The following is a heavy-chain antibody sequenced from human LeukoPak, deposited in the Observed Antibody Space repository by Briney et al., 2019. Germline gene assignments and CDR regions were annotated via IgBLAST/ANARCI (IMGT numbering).Heavy chain of an antibody. V-gene: IGHV3-21*04. CDR2: ISSSSSYI. CDR1: GFTFSSYS. J-gene: IGHJ4*02. Sequence: GGSLRLSCAASGFTFSSYSMNWVRQAPGKGLEWVSSISSSSSYIYYADSVKGRFTISRDNSKNTLSLQMNSPRPEDTAVYYCAKRASGSGTYLYYFDYWGQGTLVTVSS. D-gene: IGHD3-10*01. CDR3: AKRASGSGTYLYYFDY.